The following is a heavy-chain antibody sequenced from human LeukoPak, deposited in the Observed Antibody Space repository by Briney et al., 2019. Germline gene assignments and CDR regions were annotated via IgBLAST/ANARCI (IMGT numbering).Heavy chain of an antibody. Sequence: GASVKVSCKASGYTFTSYYMHWVRQAPGQGLEWMGIINPSGGSTSYAQKFQGRVTMTRDTSTSTVYMELSSLRSEDTAVYYCARDAGYSGYDRTYGMDVWGQGTTVTVSS. V-gene: IGHV1-46*01. CDR1: GYTFTSYY. D-gene: IGHD5-12*01. J-gene: IGHJ6*02. CDR2: INPSGGST. CDR3: ARDAGYSGYDRTYGMDV.